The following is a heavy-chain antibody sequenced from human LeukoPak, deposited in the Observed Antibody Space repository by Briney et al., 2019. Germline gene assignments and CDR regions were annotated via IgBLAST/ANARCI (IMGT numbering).Heavy chain of an antibody. CDR2: IYPGDSDT. CDR1: GYSFTSYW. J-gene: IGHJ4*02. Sequence: GESLKISXKGSGYSFTSYWIGWVRQRPGKGLEWMGIIYPGDSDTRYSPSFQGQVTISADKSISTAYLQWSSLKASDTAMYYCARGYCSGGSCYGFDYWGQGTLVTVSS. CDR3: ARGYCSGGSCYGFDY. D-gene: IGHD2-15*01. V-gene: IGHV5-51*01.